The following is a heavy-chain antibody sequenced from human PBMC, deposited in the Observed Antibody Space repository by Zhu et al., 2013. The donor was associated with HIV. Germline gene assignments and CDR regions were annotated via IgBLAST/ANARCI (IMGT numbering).Heavy chain of an antibody. D-gene: IGHD3-10*01. CDR1: GGTFSSYA. Sequence: QVQLVQSGAEVKKPGSSVKVSCKASGGTFSSYAISWVRQAPGQGLEWMGGIIPIFGTANYAQKFQGRVTITADESTSTAYMELSSLRSEDTAVYYCARDHADYYGSGSYGIQTGVWFDPWGQGTLVTVSS. J-gene: IGHJ5*02. CDR3: ARDHADYYGSGSYGIQTGVWFDP. V-gene: IGHV1-69*01. CDR2: IIPIFGTA.